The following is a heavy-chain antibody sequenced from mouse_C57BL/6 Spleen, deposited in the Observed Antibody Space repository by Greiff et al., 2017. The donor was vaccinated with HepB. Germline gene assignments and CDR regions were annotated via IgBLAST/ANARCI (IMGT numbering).Heavy chain of an antibody. V-gene: IGHV5-6*01. CDR2: ISSGGSYT. D-gene: IGHD1-1*02. CDR3: ARQRDGGFGRYYFDY. J-gene: IGHJ2*01. CDR1: GFTFSSYG. Sequence: EVMLVESGGDLVKPGGSLKLSCAASGFTFSSYGMSWVRQTPDKRLEWVATISSGGSYTYYPDSVKGRFTISRDNAKNTLYLQMSSLKSEDTAMNYCARQRDGGFGRYYFDYWGQGTTLTVSS.